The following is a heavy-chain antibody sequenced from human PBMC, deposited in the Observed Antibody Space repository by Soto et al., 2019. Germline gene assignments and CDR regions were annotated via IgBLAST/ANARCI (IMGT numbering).Heavy chain of an antibody. D-gene: IGHD5-12*01. CDR1: GFSLPTSGVG. CDR3: AYRALYSGSYWDGGYFDS. CDR2: IYWDDDK. J-gene: IGHJ4*02. Sequence: QITLRESGPTRVRPTQTLSLTCTFSGFSLPTSGVGLGWIRQPLVKALERLALIYWDDDKRYSPSLKRTLIITMDTFENQVALTMNNMDRVDTDKYYCAYRALYSGSYWDGGYFDSWGQGTLITVSA. V-gene: IGHV2-5*02.